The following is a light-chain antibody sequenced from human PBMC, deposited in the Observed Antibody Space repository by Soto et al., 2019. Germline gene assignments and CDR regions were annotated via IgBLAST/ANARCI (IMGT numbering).Light chain of an antibody. Sequence: EIVLTQSPGTLSLSPGERATLSCRASQSVSSSYLAWYQQKPGQAPRLLIYGASSRATGIPDRISGSVSGKDFTLTISRQQPEDFADYYCQQYGSPRTFGQGTKVEIK. J-gene: IGKJ1*01. V-gene: IGKV3-20*01. CDR3: QQYGSPRT. CDR1: QSVSSSY. CDR2: GAS.